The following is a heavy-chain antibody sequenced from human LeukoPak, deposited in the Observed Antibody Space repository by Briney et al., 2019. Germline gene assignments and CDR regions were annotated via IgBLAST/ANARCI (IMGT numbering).Heavy chain of an antibody. D-gene: IGHD2-2*01. CDR3: ARGGSSTSPALEFDP. Sequence: PSETLSLTCTVSGGSISSYYWSWIRQPPEKGLEWIGYIYTSGSTNYNPSLKSRVTISVDTSKNQFSLKLSSVTAADTAVYYCARGGSSTSPALEFDPWGQGTLVTVSS. V-gene: IGHV4-4*09. J-gene: IGHJ5*02. CDR1: GGSISSYY. CDR2: IYTSGST.